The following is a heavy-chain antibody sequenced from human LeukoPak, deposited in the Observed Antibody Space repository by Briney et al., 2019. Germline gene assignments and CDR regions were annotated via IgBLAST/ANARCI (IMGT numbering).Heavy chain of an antibody. CDR1: GFTFSSYE. J-gene: IGHJ4*02. CDR2: ISSSGSTI. CDR3: AKYSSGWVNDY. Sequence: GGSLRLSCAASGFTFSSYEMNWVRQAPGKGLEWVSYISSSGSTIYYADSVKGRFTISRDNAKNSLSLQMNSLRAEDTALYYCAKYSSGWVNDYWGQGTLVTVSS. D-gene: IGHD6-19*01. V-gene: IGHV3-48*03.